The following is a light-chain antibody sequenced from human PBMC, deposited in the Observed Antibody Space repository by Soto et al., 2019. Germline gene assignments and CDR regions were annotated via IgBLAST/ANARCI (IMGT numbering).Light chain of an antibody. V-gene: IGKV3-15*01. CDR3: QQSFSTLGWT. J-gene: IGKJ1*01. Sequence: EVVMTQSPATLSVSPGERATLSCRASQSVSSNLAWYQQKPGHTPRLLIYSASIGATGTPARFSGSGSGTDFTLTISSLQPEDFATYYCQQSFSTLGWTFGQGTKVDIK. CDR1: QSVSSN. CDR2: SAS.